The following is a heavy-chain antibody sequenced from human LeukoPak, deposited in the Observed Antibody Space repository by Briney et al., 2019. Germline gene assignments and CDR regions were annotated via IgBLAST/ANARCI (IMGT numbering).Heavy chain of an antibody. Sequence: GESLKISCKGSGYSFTSYWISWVRQAPGKGLTWVSSISNGGAATYYADSVKGRFTISRDNSKSTLYLQMNSLTAEDTAVYFCAKELWTTRAFDIWGQGTTVTVSS. J-gene: IGHJ3*02. CDR1: GYSFTSYW. D-gene: IGHD1-1*01. CDR2: ISNGGAAT. CDR3: AKELWTTRAFDI. V-gene: IGHV3-23*01.